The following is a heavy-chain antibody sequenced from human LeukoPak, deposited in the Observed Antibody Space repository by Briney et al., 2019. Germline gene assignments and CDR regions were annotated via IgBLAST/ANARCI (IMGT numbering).Heavy chain of an antibody. J-gene: IGHJ3*02. V-gene: IGHV4-4*07. CDR3: ARDLAWLGPENDAFDI. CDR1: GGAISRYY. CDR2: IYTSGST. D-gene: IGHD5-12*01. Sequence: PSETLSLTCTVSGGAISRYYWSWIRQPAGKGLEWIGRIYTSGSTNYNPSLKSRVTMSVDTSKNQFSLKLSSVTAADTAVYYCARDLAWLGPENDAFDIWGQGTMVTVSS.